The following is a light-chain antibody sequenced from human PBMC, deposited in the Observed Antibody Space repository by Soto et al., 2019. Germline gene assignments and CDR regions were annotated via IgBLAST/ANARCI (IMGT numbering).Light chain of an antibody. V-gene: IGLV2-18*01. J-gene: IGLJ1*01. CDR2: EVS. CDR1: STDFVSYNR. CDR3: SLYTSENAYV. Sequence: QSVLTQPPSVSGSPGQSVTISCTGTSTDFVSYNRVSWYQQPPGTAPKLMIYEVSKRPSGVPDRFSGSKSGNTASLTISGLQVADEADYYCSLYTSENAYVFGTGTKFTV.